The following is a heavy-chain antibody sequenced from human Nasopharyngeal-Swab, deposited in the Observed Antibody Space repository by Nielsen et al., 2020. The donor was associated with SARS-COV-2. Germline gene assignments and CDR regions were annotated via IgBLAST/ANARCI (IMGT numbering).Heavy chain of an antibody. Sequence: GGSLRLSCAASGFTFSSYGMPWVRQAPGKGLEGVAFIRYDGSNKYYADPVKGRFTISRDNSKNTLYLQMNSLRAEDTAVYYCAGVFDYWGQGTLVTVSS. D-gene: IGHD6-13*01. J-gene: IGHJ4*02. CDR3: AGVFDY. V-gene: IGHV3-30*02. CDR1: GFTFSSYG. CDR2: IRYDGSNK.